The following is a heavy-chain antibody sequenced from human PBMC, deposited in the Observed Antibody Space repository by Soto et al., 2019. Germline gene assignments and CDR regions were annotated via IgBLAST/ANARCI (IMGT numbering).Heavy chain of an antibody. D-gene: IGHD2-15*01. CDR2: ISAYNGNT. CDR3: ASLPVGYCSGGSCYEVGAFDI. J-gene: IGHJ3*02. V-gene: IGHV1-18*01. Sequence: ASVKVSCKASGYTFTSYGISWVRQAPGQGLEWMGWISAYNGNTNYAQKLQGRATMTTDTSTSTAYMELRSLRSDDTAVYYCASLPVGYCSGGSCYEVGAFDIWGQGTMVTVSS. CDR1: GYTFTSYG.